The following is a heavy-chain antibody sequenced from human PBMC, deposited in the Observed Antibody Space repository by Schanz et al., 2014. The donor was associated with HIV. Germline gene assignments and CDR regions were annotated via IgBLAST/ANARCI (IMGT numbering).Heavy chain of an antibody. J-gene: IGHJ4*02. V-gene: IGHV3-23*04. CDR3: AKGLTIWLQPPFDY. CDR2: ISGSGGSP. Sequence: EVQLVESGGDLVQSGGSLRLSCAASGFTFSSYAMSWVRQAPGKGLEWVSTISGSGGSPYYADSVKGRFTISRDNSKNTLYLQMNSLRAEDTAVYYCAKGLTIWLQPPFDYWGQGTLVTVSS. CDR1: GFTFSSYA. D-gene: IGHD5-12*01.